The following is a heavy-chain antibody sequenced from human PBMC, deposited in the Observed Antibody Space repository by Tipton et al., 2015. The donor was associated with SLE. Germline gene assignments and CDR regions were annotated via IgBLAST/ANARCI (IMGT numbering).Heavy chain of an antibody. J-gene: IGHJ4*02. Sequence: SLRLSCAASGFTFDDYAMHWVRQAPGKGLEWVSGISWNSGSIGYADSVKGRFTISRDNAKNSLYLQMNNLRAEDAAVYYCARDPPPAVPGTVHWGQGTLVAVSS. V-gene: IGHV3-9*01. D-gene: IGHD6-19*01. CDR1: GFTFDDYA. CDR2: ISWNSGSI. CDR3: ARDPPPAVPGTVH.